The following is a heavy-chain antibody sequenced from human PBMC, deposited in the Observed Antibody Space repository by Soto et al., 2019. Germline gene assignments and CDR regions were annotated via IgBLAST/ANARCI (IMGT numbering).Heavy chain of an antibody. CDR2: IIGNGDTT. J-gene: IGHJ4*02. V-gene: IGHV3-23*01. CDR1: GFSFRNYG. D-gene: IGHD4-17*01. CDR3: AKDYDYGDSLPFGY. Sequence: EVQLLEAGGGLVQPGGSLRLSCAASGFSFRNYGMSWVRQAPGKGLEWLSAIIGNGDTTYYADSVRGRFTISRDNSKNTLYLQLNDLGAEDTAIYYCAKDYDYGDSLPFGYGGQGTLVTVSS.